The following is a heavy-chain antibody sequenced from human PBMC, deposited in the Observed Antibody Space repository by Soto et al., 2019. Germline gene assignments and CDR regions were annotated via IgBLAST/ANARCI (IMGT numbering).Heavy chain of an antibody. Sequence: GGSLRLSCAASGFTFSTYAMSWVRQAPGKGLEWVSYIFVDSTTIYYADSVKGRFTVSRDNAQNSLFLVINSLRAEDTAVYYCARDRDLYRDMFHADLWGQGTLVTVSS. CDR3: ARDRDLYRDMFHADL. CDR2: IFVDSTTI. J-gene: IGHJ4*01. V-gene: IGHV3-48*04. CDR1: GFTFSTYA. D-gene: IGHD3-10*02.